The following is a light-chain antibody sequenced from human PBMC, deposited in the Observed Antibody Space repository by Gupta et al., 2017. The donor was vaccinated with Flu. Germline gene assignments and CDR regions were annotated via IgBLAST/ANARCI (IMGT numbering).Light chain of an antibody. V-gene: IGLV2-14*01. CDR3: SSYTSTNTFYV. Sequence: QSALTQPVSVSGSPGQSNTISCTGTSSDVGRSNSVSWYQQHPGKAPKLMIYDVSNRPSGVSSRFSGSKSGNTASLTISGLGAEDESDYYCSSYTSTNTFYVFGTGTKVTVL. CDR1: SSDVGRSNS. CDR2: DVS. J-gene: IGLJ1*01.